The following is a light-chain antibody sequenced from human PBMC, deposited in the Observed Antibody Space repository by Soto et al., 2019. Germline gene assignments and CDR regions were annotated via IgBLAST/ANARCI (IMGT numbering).Light chain of an antibody. CDR2: EVS. CDR1: GSDVGAYNY. V-gene: IGLV2-8*01. CDR3: TSYARSNAVI. J-gene: IGLJ2*01. Sequence: QSALTQPPSASGSPGQSVTISCTGTGSDVGAYNYVSWYQQRPGRAPKLLIYEVSKRPSGVPDRFSGSKSGNTASLTVSGLQTEDEADYYCTSYARSNAVIFGGGTQLTVL.